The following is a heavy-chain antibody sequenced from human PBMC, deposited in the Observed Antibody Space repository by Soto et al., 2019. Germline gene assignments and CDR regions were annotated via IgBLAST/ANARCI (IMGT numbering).Heavy chain of an antibody. V-gene: IGHV3-30-3*01. CDR2: ISYDGSNK. D-gene: IGHD6-13*01. J-gene: IGHJ1*01. CDR3: ARAYSSSWYPAEYFQH. CDR1: GFTFGTYA. Sequence: GGSLRLSCAASGFTFGTYAMHWVRQAPGKGLERVAVISYDGSNKYYADSVKGRFTISRDNSKNTLYLQMNSLRAEDTAVYYCARAYSSSWYPAEYFQHWGQGTLVTVS.